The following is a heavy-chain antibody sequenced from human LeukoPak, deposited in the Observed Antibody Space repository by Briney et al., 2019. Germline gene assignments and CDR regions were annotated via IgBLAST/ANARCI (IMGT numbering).Heavy chain of an antibody. CDR3: ATDGAGFDT. Sequence: GGSLRLSCAASRFTFNDYYMSWIRQAPGKGLEWLSYINIGGTNTHYADSVKGRFTISRDNAKKSLYLEMNNLRAEDTAVYYCATDGAGFDTWGQGVLVTVSS. CDR2: INIGGTNT. V-gene: IGHV3-11*01. J-gene: IGHJ5*02. CDR1: RFTFNDYY.